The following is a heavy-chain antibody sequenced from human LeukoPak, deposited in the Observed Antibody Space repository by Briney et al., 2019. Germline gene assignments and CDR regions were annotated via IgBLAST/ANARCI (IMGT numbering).Heavy chain of an antibody. CDR3: ATDGAGFDT. Sequence: GGSLRLSCAASRFTFNDYYMSWIRQAPGKGLEWLSYINIGGTNTHYADSVKGRFTISRDNAKKSLYLEMNNLRAEDTAVYYCATDGAGFDTWGQGVLVTVSS. CDR2: INIGGTNT. V-gene: IGHV3-11*01. J-gene: IGHJ5*02. CDR1: RFTFNDYY.